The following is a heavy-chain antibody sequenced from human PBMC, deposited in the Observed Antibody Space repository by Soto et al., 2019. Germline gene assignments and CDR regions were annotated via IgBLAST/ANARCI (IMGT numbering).Heavy chain of an antibody. J-gene: IGHJ4*02. CDR2: INPILSMS. Sequence: QVQLVQSGAAVKKPGSSVRVSCKASGDTFSFYSINWVRQAPGLGLEWMGRINPILSMSNYAQRFQGRVTVTADKSTSTAYMELSSLRSEDTAMYYWASSYGSGYRAFDYWGQGALVTVSS. V-gene: IGHV1-69*02. CDR1: GDTFSFYS. D-gene: IGHD3-10*01. CDR3: ASSYGSGYRAFDY.